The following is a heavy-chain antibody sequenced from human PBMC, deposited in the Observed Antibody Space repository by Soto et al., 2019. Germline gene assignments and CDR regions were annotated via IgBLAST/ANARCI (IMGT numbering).Heavy chain of an antibody. CDR1: GFTFSSYS. CDR3: ARQVPKVVVVVAAPTPFDY. D-gene: IGHD2-15*01. Sequence: AGGSLRLSCAASGFTFSSYSMNWVRQAPGKGLEWVSSISSSSSYIYYADSVKGRFTISRDNAKNSLYLQMNSLRAEDTAVYYCARQVPKVVVVVAAPTPFDYWGQGTLVTVSS. J-gene: IGHJ4*02. V-gene: IGHV3-21*01. CDR2: ISSSSSYI.